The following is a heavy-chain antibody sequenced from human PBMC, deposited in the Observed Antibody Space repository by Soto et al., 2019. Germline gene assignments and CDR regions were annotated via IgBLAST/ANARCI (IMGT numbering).Heavy chain of an antibody. Sequence: SETLSLTCTVTGDSISSRSYYWGWIRQPPWKGLEWIGSIYYSGSTYNNPSPRSRVSMSIDTSKDQFSLKLKSVTAADTALYFCARQRTSVVTQAYFDVWGPGXLVTVYS. V-gene: IGHV4-39*01. CDR2: IYYSGST. J-gene: IGHJ4*02. CDR3: ARQRTSVVTQAYFDV. D-gene: IGHD2-21*02. CDR1: GDSISSRSYY.